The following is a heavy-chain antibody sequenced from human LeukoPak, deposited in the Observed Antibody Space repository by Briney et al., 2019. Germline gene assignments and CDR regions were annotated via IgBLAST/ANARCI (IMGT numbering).Heavy chain of an antibody. CDR3: ARGTPPPTYYYDSSGCYYFDY. Sequence: SETLSLTCAVYGGSFSGYYWSWIRQPPGKGLEWIGEINRSGSTNYNPSLKSRVTISVDTSKNQFSLKLSSVTAADTAVYYCARGTPPPTYYYDSSGCYYFDYWGQGTLVTVSS. V-gene: IGHV4-34*01. J-gene: IGHJ4*02. CDR2: INRSGST. CDR1: GGSFSGYY. D-gene: IGHD3-22*01.